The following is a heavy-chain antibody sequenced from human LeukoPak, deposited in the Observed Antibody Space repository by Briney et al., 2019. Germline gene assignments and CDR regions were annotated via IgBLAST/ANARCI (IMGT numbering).Heavy chain of an antibody. J-gene: IGHJ4*02. CDR1: GFTFARNT. CDR3: AREQNIRGVIIIVDS. CDR2: IIGSGSDT. Sequence: GGSLRLSCAASGFTFARNTMTWGRQAPGKGLEWGSSIIGSGSDTYYADSVKGRVSISIDNFKNKLYLEVNGLREDGTAVYFCAREQNIRGVIIIVDSWGQGTLVTVSS. D-gene: IGHD3-10*01. V-gene: IGHV3-23*01.